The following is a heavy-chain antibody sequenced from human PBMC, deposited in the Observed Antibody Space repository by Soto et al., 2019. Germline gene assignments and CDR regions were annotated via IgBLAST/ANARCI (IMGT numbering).Heavy chain of an antibody. CDR2: INHSGST. D-gene: IGHD1-1*01. CDR1: GGSFSDYH. Sequence: SETLSLTCAVYGGSFSDYHWSWIRQPPGKGLEWIGEINHSGSTSHNPSLKSRVTISVDTSRNQFSLKLSSVTAADTAVYYCAGGMFNWKDGSLDPWGQGTLVTVSS. V-gene: IGHV4-34*01. CDR3: AGGMFNWKDGSLDP. J-gene: IGHJ5*02.